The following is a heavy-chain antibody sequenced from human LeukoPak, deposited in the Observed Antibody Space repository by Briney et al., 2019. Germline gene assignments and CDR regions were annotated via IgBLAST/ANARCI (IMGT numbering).Heavy chain of an antibody. CDR3: VKDIQLST. V-gene: IGHV3-30*18. Sequence: GGSLRLSCAASGFTFSSYGMHWVRQAPGKGLEWVAVIAYDGIKKFYGDSVKGRFTISRDNFNHTLSLQMNSLRVEDTAIYYCVKDIQLSTWGLGTMVTVSS. CDR2: IAYDGIKK. D-gene: IGHD5-24*01. J-gene: IGHJ3*01. CDR1: GFTFSSYG.